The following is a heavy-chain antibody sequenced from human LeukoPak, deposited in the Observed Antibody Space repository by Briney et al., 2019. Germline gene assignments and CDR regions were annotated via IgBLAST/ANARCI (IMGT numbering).Heavy chain of an antibody. J-gene: IGHJ1*01. CDR3: ASLVEYSSSSVYFQH. D-gene: IGHD6-6*01. CDR2: IYYSGST. Sequence: PSETLSLTCTVSGGSISSSTYYWGWIRQSPGKGLEWIVSIYYSGSTYYNPSLKSRVTISVDTSKNQFSLKLSSVTAADTAVYYCASLVEYSSSSVYFQHWGQSTLVTVSS. CDR1: GGSISSSTYY. V-gene: IGHV4-39*01.